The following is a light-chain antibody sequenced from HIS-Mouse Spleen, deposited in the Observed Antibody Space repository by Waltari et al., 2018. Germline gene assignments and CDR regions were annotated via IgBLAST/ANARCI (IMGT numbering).Light chain of an antibody. CDR1: SSDVGGYNY. CDR2: DVS. Sequence: QSALTQPRSVSGSPGQSVTISCTGPSSDVGGYNYVSWYQQHPGTAPKLTIYDVSKRPSGVPDRFSGSKSGNTASLTISGLQAEDEADYYCCSYAGSYTLVFGGGTKLTVL. J-gene: IGLJ2*01. V-gene: IGLV2-11*01. CDR3: CSYAGSYTLV.